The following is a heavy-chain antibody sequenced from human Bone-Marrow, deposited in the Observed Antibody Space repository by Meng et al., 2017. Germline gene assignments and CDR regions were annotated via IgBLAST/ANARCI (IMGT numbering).Heavy chain of an antibody. Sequence: QVQLRQWGAGLFKPSETLSLTCAVYGGSFSGYYWGWIRQPPGKGLEWIGEINHSGSTNYNPSLKSRVTISVDTSKNQFSLKLSSVTAADTAVYYCARGLRAARPLLFGYWGQGTLVTVSS. D-gene: IGHD6-6*01. V-gene: IGHV4-34*01. CDR3: ARGLRAARPLLFGY. CDR1: GGSFSGYY. CDR2: INHSGST. J-gene: IGHJ4*02.